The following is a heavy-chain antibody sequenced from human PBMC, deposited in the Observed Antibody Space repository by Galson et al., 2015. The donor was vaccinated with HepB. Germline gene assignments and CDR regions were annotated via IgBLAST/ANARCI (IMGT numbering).Heavy chain of an antibody. CDR1: GFTFSGSA. CDR3: TRHGGLYDSSGYPTPVVDY. J-gene: IGHJ4*02. Sequence: SLRLSCAASGFTFSGSAMHWVRQASGKGLEWVGRIRSKANSYATAYAASVKGRFTISRDDSKNTAYLQMNSLKTEDTAVYYCTRHGGLYDSSGYPTPVVDYWGQGTLVTVSS. CDR2: IRSKANSYAT. D-gene: IGHD3-22*01. V-gene: IGHV3-73*01.